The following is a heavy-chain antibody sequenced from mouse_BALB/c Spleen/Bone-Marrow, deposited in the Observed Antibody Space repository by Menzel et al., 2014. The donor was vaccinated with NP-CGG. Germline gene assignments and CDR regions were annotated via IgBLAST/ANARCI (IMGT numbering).Heavy chain of an antibody. Sequence: EVKLMESGPELVKPGASVKIPCKASGYTFTDYNMDWVKQSHGKSLEWIGDINLNNGGTIYNQKFKGKATLTVDKSSSTAYMELRSLTSEDTAVYYCAIYYYGSSYAMDYWGQGTSVTVSS. CDR1: GYTFTDYN. CDR3: AIYYYGSSYAMDY. CDR2: INLNNGGT. V-gene: IGHV1-18*01. J-gene: IGHJ4*01. D-gene: IGHD1-1*01.